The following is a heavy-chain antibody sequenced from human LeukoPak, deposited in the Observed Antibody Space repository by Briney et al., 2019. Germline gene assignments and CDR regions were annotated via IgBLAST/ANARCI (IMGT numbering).Heavy chain of an antibody. Sequence: PSETLSLTCTVSGGSISSYYWTWLRQPPGKGLEWIGYIYYSGSTNYNPSLKSRVTISVDTSKNQFSLKLSSVTAADTAVYYCARQEWWGGIVGALEIWGRGTMVTVSS. CDR2: IYYSGST. V-gene: IGHV4-59*08. J-gene: IGHJ3*02. D-gene: IGHD2-15*01. CDR3: ARQEWWGGIVGALEI. CDR1: GGSISSYY.